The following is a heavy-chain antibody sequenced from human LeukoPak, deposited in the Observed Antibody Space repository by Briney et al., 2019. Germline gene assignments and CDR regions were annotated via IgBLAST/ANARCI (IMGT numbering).Heavy chain of an antibody. J-gene: IGHJ4*02. CDR3: AKGGYSSSWFFDY. D-gene: IGHD6-13*01. Sequence: GGSLRLSCAASGFTFSSYAMSWVRQAPGKGLEWVSAISGSGGSTYYADSVKGRFTISRDNSKNTLYLQMNSLRAEDTAVDYCAKGGYSSSWFFDYWGQGTLVTVSS. V-gene: IGHV3-23*01. CDR1: GFTFSSYA. CDR2: ISGSGGST.